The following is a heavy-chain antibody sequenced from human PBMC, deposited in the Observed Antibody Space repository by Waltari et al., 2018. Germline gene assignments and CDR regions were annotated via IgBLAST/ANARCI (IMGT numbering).Heavy chain of an antibody. J-gene: IGHJ4*02. CDR2: ISGSGGST. CDR1: GFTFSSYA. V-gene: IGHV3-23*01. Sequence: EVQLLESGGGLVQPGGSLRLSCAASGFTFSSYAMSWVRQAPGKGLEGVSAISGSGGSTYYADSVKGRFTISRDNSKNTLYLQMNSLRAEDTAVYYCAKDSTLHSYYDFWSGQYYFDYWGQGTLVTVSS. CDR3: AKDSTLHSYYDFWSGQYYFDY. D-gene: IGHD3-3*01.